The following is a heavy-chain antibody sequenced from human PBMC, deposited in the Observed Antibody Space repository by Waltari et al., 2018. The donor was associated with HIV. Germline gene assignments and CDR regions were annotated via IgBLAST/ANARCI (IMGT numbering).Heavy chain of an antibody. J-gene: IGHJ5*02. V-gene: IGHV1-2*02. CDR1: GYMFTGHY. Sequence: QVHLVQSGPEVKKPGASMKVSCKASGYMFTGHYMHWLRQAPGQGLEWRGWINPISGVTNYAQTLQGRVTMTRDASINTVYMELKSLRYDDTAMYYCARESGYQLVRWLDPWGQGTRVTVSS. D-gene: IGHD2-2*01. CDR2: INPISGVT. CDR3: ARESGYQLVRWLDP.